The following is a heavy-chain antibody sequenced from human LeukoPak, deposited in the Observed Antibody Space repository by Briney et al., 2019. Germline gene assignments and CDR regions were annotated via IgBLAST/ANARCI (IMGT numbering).Heavy chain of an antibody. V-gene: IGHV1-69*06. CDR2: IIPIFGTA. J-gene: IGHJ4*02. D-gene: IGHD3-10*01. Sequence: ASVEVSCKASGGTFSSYVISWVRQAPGQGLEWMGGIIPIFGTANYAQKFQGRVTITADKSTSTAYMELSSLRSEDTAVYYCARVASGDLTYFDYWGQGTLVTVSS. CDR3: ARVASGDLTYFDY. CDR1: GGTFSSYV.